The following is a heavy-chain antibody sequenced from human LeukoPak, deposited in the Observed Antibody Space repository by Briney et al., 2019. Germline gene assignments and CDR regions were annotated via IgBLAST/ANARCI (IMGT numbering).Heavy chain of an antibody. J-gene: IGHJ4*02. D-gene: IGHD3-22*01. V-gene: IGHV1-18*01. CDR1: RYTFTNYA. CDR3: GVPYYYDSSGYYVAY. Sequence: GASVKVSCKASRYTFTNYAMHWVRQAPGQSLEWMGWISAYNGNTNYAQKLQGRVTMTTDTSTSTAYMELRSLRSDDTAVYYCGVPYYYDSSGYYVAYWGQGTLVTVSS. CDR2: ISAYNGNT.